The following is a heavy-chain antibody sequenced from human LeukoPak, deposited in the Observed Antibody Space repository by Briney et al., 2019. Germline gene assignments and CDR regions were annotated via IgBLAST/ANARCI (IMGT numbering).Heavy chain of an antibody. V-gene: IGHV1-8*01. CDR2: MNPNSGNT. CDR1: GYTFTSYD. Sequence: GASVKVSCKASGYTFTSYDINWVRQATGQGLEWMGWMNPNSGNTGYAQKFQGRVTMTRNTSISTAYMELSSLRSEDTAVYYCARAGWRYFDWKTYYFDYWGQGTLVIVSS. CDR3: ARAGWRYFDWKTYYFDY. D-gene: IGHD3-9*01. J-gene: IGHJ4*02.